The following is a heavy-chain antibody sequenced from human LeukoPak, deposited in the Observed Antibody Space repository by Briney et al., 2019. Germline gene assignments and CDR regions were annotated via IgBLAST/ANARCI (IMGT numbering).Heavy chain of an antibody. CDR2: INHSGST. Sequence: PSETLSLTCAVYGGSFSGYYWSWIRQPPGKGLEWIGEINHSGSTNYNPSLKSRVTISVDTSENQFSLKLSSVTAADTAVYYCATSPLWFRDHGEFDYWGQGTLVTVSS. D-gene: IGHD3-10*01. CDR3: ATSPLWFRDHGEFDY. V-gene: IGHV4-34*01. J-gene: IGHJ4*02. CDR1: GGSFSGYY.